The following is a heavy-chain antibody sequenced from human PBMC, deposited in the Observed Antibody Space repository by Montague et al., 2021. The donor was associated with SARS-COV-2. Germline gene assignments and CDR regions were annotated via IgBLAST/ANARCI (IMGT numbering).Heavy chain of an antibody. Sequence: SQTLSLTCTVSGGSISSYYWRWIRQHPGKGLEWIGYIYYSGSTNYNTSLKSRVTISVDTSKNQFSLKLSSVTAAAAAVYYCARDLGDYWGQGTLVTVSS. CDR1: GGSISSYY. CDR2: IYYSGST. J-gene: IGHJ4*02. CDR3: ARDLGDY. V-gene: IGHV4-59*13.